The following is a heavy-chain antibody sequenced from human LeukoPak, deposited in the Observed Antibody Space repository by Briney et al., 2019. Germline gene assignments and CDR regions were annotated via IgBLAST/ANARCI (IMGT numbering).Heavy chain of an antibody. CDR2: IYHSGST. J-gene: IGHJ4*02. Sequence: SETLSLTCTVSGGSISSSNWWSWVRQPPGKGLEWIGGIYHSGSTNYNPSLKSRVTISVDKSKNQFSLKLSSVTAADTAVYYCAKSSIAVAGGLDYWGQGTLVTVSS. V-gene: IGHV4-4*02. D-gene: IGHD6-19*01. CDR1: GGSISSSNW. CDR3: AKSSIAVAGGLDY.